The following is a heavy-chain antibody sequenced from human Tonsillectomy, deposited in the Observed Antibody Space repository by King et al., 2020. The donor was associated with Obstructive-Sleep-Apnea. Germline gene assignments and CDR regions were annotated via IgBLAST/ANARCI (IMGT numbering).Heavy chain of an antibody. CDR1: GVTFGSYD. CDR2: IGTAVYT. D-gene: IGHD2-15*01. J-gene: IGHJ4*02. Sequence: VQLVESGGGLVQPGGSLRLSCAASGVTFGSYDMHWVRQSTGKGLEWVSAIGTAVYTYYPGSVKGRFTISRENAKSSLYLQMSSLRAGDTAVYYCARSCSAGSCRYYFDYWGQGTLVTVSS. V-gene: IGHV3-13*01. CDR3: ARSCSAGSCRYYFDY.